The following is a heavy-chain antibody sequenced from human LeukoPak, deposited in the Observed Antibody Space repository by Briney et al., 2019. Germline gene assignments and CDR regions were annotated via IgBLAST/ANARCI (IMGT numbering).Heavy chain of an antibody. Sequence: GGSLRLSCAASGFTFSGYGIHWVRQAPGKGLEWVAVIWHDGSAEFYVDSVKGRFRISRDDSKNTVYLQMNSLTAEDTARYYCAKDTTGGWSGYFGSWGQGTLVTVSS. J-gene: IGHJ1*01. CDR1: GFTFSGYG. CDR2: IWHDGSAE. CDR3: AKDTTGGWSGYFGS. V-gene: IGHV3-33*06. D-gene: IGHD3-9*01.